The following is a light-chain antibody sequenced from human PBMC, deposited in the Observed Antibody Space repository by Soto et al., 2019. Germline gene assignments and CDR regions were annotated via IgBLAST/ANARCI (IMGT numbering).Light chain of an antibody. CDR1: QGIRND. Sequence: IHMAQSPSSLSASVGYRVTITCRASQGIRNDLGWYQQKQGKAPKLLIYAASSLQSGVPSRFSGSGYGTDFNLTISSLQPEDFATYYCQQSYSTPWTFGQGTKVDIK. J-gene: IGKJ1*01. CDR2: AAS. CDR3: QQSYSTPWT. V-gene: IGKV1-39*01.